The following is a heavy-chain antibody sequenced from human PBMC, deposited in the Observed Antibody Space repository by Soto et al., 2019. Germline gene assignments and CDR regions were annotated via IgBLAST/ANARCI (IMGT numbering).Heavy chain of an antibody. Sequence: PSETLSLTCAVSGYSISSGYYWGWIRQPPGKGLEWIGSIYHSGSTYYNPSLKSRVTISVDTSKNQFSLKLSSVTAADTAVYYCARVAYGDYPFDYWGQGTLVTVSS. CDR1: GYSISSGYY. CDR3: ARVAYGDYPFDY. CDR2: IYHSGST. D-gene: IGHD4-17*01. V-gene: IGHV4-38-2*01. J-gene: IGHJ4*02.